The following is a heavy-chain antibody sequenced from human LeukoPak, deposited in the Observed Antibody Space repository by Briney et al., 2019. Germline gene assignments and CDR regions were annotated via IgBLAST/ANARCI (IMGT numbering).Heavy chain of an antibody. Sequence: PGGSLRLSCTVSGFTFSSYAMSWVRQAPGKGLEWVSGISGSGGSTYYADSVKGRFTISRDNSENTLYLQINSLRAEDTAVYYCAKGQTITTRSGLDFWGQGTLVTVSS. CDR2: ISGSGGST. J-gene: IGHJ4*02. CDR1: GFTFSSYA. V-gene: IGHV3-23*01. D-gene: IGHD4-11*01. CDR3: AKGQTITTRSGLDF.